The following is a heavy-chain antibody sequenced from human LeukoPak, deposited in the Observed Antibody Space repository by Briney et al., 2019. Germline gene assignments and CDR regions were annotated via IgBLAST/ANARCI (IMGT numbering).Heavy chain of an antibody. CDR3: ARDSDYDYVWGSYRPDWFDP. J-gene: IGHJ5*02. CDR1: GFTFSSYW. Sequence: GGSLRLSCAASGFTFSSYWMSWVRQAPGKGLEWVSSISSSSSSYIYYADSVKGRFTISRDNAKNSLYLQMNSLRAEDTAVYYCARDSDYDYVWGSYRPDWFDPWGQGTLVTVSS. V-gene: IGHV3-21*01. CDR2: ISSSSSSYI. D-gene: IGHD3-16*02.